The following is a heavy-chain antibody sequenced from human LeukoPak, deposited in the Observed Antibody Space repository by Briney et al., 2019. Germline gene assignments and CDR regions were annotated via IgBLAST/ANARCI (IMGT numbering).Heavy chain of an antibody. J-gene: IGHJ3*02. D-gene: IGHD3-10*01. CDR3: ARVSRYYGSGSYYHDAFDI. Sequence: PGGSLRLSCAASGFTFSSYAMSWVRQAPGKGLEWVSAISGSGGSTYYADSVKGRFTISRDNSKNTLYLQMNSLRAEDTAVYYCARVSRYYGSGSYYHDAFDIWGQGTMVTVSS. V-gene: IGHV3-23*01. CDR1: GFTFSSYA. CDR2: ISGSGGST.